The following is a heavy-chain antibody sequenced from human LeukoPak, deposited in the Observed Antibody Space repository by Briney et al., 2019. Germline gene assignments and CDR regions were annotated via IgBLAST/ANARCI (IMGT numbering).Heavy chain of an antibody. V-gene: IGHV1-69*06. CDR1: GGTFSSYA. Sequence: SVKVSCKASGGTFSSYAISWVRQAPGQGLEWRGGIIPIFGTANYAQKFQGRVTITADKSTSTAYMELSSLRSEDTAVYYCARDSYGIYDSERGAFDIWGQGTMVTVSS. CDR2: IIPIFGTA. J-gene: IGHJ3*02. D-gene: IGHD3-9*01. CDR3: ARDSYGIYDSERGAFDI.